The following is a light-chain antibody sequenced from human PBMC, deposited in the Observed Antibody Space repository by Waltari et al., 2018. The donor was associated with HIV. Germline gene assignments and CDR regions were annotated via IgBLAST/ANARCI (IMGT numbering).Light chain of an antibody. CDR2: LGS. CDR3: MQALQTPLA. CDR1: QSLLQSNGYNY. V-gene: IGKV2-28*01. Sequence: DIVLTQSPLSLPVIPGEPASISCSSSQSLLQSNGYNYLDWYLQKPGQSPQLLIYLGSNRASGVPDRFSGSGSGTDFTLKISRVEAEDVGVYYCMQALQTPLAFGGGTRVEMK. J-gene: IGKJ4*01.